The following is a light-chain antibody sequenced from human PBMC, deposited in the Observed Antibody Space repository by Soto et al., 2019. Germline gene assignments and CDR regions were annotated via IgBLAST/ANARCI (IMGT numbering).Light chain of an antibody. CDR1: ESVSSN. CDR3: QQYNNWLT. Sequence: EIGMTQSPATLSVSPGERATLSCRASESVSSNLAWYQQKPGQAPSLLIYGASTRAPGIPARFSGSGSGTEFTLTISRLQSEDVALYYCQQYNNWLTFGGGTKVEIK. V-gene: IGKV3-15*01. J-gene: IGKJ4*01. CDR2: GAS.